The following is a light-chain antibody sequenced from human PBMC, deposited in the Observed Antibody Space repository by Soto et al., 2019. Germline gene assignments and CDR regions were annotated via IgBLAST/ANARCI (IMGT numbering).Light chain of an antibody. CDR3: CSSTTTGTQV. CDR2: DVS. Sequence: QSALTQPASVSGSPGQSITISCTGTTSDVGSFDYVSWYQQHRGKAPKPMIYDVSNRPSGLSDRFSGSKSGNTASLTISGRPAEDADDYCCCSSTTTGTQVFGAGTKLTVL. V-gene: IGLV2-14*03. J-gene: IGLJ2*01. CDR1: TSDVGSFDY.